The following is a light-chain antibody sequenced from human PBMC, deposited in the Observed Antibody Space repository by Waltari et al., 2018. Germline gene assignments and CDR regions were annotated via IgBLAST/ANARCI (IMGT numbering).Light chain of an antibody. J-gene: IGLJ3*02. CDR3: HVWDANTVM. V-gene: IGLV3-21*02. CDR1: NIGSRS. Sequence: SSVLTQAPSVSVAPGQTATVTCGGDNIGSRSVHWYQQKPGRAPVLVVYLDSDRPSGIRERFSGSKSGNAATLTISRVEAGDEADYYCHVWDANTVMFGGGTKLTVL. CDR2: LDS.